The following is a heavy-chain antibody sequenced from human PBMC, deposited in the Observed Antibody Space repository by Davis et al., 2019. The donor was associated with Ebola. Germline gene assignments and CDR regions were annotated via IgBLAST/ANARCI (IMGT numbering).Heavy chain of an antibody. V-gene: IGHV3-74*01. J-gene: IGHJ4*02. CDR1: GFTFSSYW. CDR3: ARVDDFWSGPAVDY. D-gene: IGHD3-3*01. Sequence: GESLKISCAASGFTFSSYWMHWVRQAAGKGLVWVSRIKSDGRSISYADSVKGRFTISRDNAKNTLYLQMNSLRVEDTAVYYCARVDDFWSGPAVDYWGQGTLVTVSS. CDR2: IKSDGRSI.